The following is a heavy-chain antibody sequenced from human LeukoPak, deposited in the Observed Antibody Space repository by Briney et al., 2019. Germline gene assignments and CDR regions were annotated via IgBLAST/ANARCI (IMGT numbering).Heavy chain of an antibody. V-gene: IGHV3-23*01. CDR3: ARAGGSNYDFWSGYYNWFDP. CDR1: GSTFSIYA. CDR2: ISGSGGTA. J-gene: IGHJ5*02. Sequence: GGSLRLSCAASGSTFSIYAMSWVRQAPGKGLEWVSAISGSGGTAYYADSVKGRFTISRDNSKNTLYLQMNSLRADDTAVYYCARAGGSNYDFWSGYYNWFDPWGQGTLVTVSS. D-gene: IGHD3-3*01.